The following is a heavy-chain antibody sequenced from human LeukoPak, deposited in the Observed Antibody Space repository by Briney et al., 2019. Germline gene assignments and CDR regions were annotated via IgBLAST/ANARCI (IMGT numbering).Heavy chain of an antibody. CDR1: GFPFSSYA. J-gene: IGHJ4*02. CDR3: ARDPFHLLILFDH. Sequence: GGSLRLSCAASGFPFSSYAMHWVRQAPGKGLEWVALISNDGNKKYYADSVKGRFTVSRDNSKNTLYLQMNSLRAEDTAVYYCARDPFHLLILFDHWGQGTLVTVSS. V-gene: IGHV3-30-3*01. CDR2: ISNDGNKK. D-gene: IGHD3-9*01.